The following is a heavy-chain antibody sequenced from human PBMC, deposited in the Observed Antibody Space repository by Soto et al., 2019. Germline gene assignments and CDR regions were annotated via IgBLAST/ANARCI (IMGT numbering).Heavy chain of an antibody. CDR3: ARGGGCSGGSCNFDY. CDR2: ISSSSSTI. D-gene: IGHD2-15*01. Sequence: EVQLVESGGGLVQPGGSLRLSCAASGFTFSSYSMNWVRQAPGKGLEWVSYISSSSSTIYYADSVKGRFTISRDNAKYSMSLYMNSLRAEDTAVYYCARGGGCSGGSCNFDYWGQGTLVTVSS. V-gene: IGHV3-48*01. J-gene: IGHJ4*02. CDR1: GFTFSSYS.